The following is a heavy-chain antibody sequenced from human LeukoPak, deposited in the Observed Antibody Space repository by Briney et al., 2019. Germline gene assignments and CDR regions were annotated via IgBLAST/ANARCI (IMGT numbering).Heavy chain of an antibody. CDR1: GFTLSSYE. CDR2: ISSSGSTI. CDR3: AELGITMIGGV. V-gene: IGHV3-48*03. J-gene: IGHJ6*04. D-gene: IGHD3-10*02. Sequence: QPGGSLRLSCAASGFTLSSYEMNWFRQAPGKGLEWVSYISSSGSTIYYADSVKGRFTISRDNAKNSLYLQMNSLRAEDTAVYYCAELGITMIGGVWGKGTTVTISS.